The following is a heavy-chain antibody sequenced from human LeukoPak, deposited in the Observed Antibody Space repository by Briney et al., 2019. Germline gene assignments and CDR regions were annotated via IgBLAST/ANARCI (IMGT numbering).Heavy chain of an antibody. CDR1: GFTFSESS. V-gene: IGHV3-7*01. CDR2: INHEGGGI. J-gene: IGHJ6*02. Sequence: GGSLRLSCAASGFTFSESSMTWVRQVPGLGLEWVAHINHEGGGIQYVDSVKGRFTISRDNAKGSVYLQMNSLRAEDTAIYHCATYINWVAGDVWGQGTTVIVSS. D-gene: IGHD1-1*01. CDR3: ATYINWVAGDV.